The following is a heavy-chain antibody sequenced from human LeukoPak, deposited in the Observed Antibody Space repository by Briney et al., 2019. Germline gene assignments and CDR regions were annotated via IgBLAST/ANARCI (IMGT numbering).Heavy chain of an antibody. J-gene: IGHJ4*02. V-gene: IGHV1-18*01. Sequence: ASVKVSCEASGYTFTSYGISWVRQAPGQGLEWMAWISAYNGNTYYAQKLPGIVTMTTDTSTRTAYMELSSLRSDDTAVYYCARGCSGGSCPTDYWGQGTLVTVSS. CDR2: ISAYNGNT. CDR3: ARGCSGGSCPTDY. CDR1: GYTFTSYG. D-gene: IGHD2-15*01.